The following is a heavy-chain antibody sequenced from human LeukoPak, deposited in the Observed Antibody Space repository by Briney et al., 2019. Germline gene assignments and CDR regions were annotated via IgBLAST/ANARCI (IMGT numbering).Heavy chain of an antibody. CDR2: IYYSGST. D-gene: IGHD3-22*01. J-gene: IGHJ4*02. CDR3: ARAQRPDYYDSSGCTVDY. Sequence: SETLSLTCTVSGGSISSYYWSWIRQPPGKGLEWIGYIYYSGSTNYNPSLKSRVTISVDTSKNQFSLKLSSVTAADTAVYYCARAQRPDYYDSSGCTVDYWGQGTLVTVSS. CDR1: GGSISSYY. V-gene: IGHV4-59*12.